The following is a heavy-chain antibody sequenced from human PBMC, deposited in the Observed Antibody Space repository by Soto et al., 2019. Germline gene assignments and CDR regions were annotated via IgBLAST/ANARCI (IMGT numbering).Heavy chain of an antibody. J-gene: IGHJ6*02. CDR1: GFTFSSYG. CDR3: ARDPSGPSLMDV. Sequence: QVQLVESGGGVVQPGRSLRLSCAASGFTFSSYGMHWVRQAPGKGLEWVAVIWYDGSNKYYADSVKGRFTISRDNSKNTLYLQMSMLRAEDTAVYYCARDPSGPSLMDVWGQGTTVTVSS. D-gene: IGHD3-10*01. CDR2: IWYDGSNK. V-gene: IGHV3-33*01.